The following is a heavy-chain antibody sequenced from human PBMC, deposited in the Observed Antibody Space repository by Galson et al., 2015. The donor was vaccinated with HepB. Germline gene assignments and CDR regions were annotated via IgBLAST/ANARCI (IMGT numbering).Heavy chain of an antibody. CDR1: GFTFKNYA. J-gene: IGHJ4*02. Sequence: SLRLSCAASGFTFKNYAMHWVRQAPGKGLEFVSGVSGRGNTYYADSVQDRSTVSRDNFRNTLKFHMSSLRTEDTAVYYSVKGRGFSGYEYGSWGQGTLGTVSS. CDR3: VKGRGFSGYEYGS. D-gene: IGHD5-12*01. CDR2: VSGRGNT. V-gene: IGHV3-64D*06.